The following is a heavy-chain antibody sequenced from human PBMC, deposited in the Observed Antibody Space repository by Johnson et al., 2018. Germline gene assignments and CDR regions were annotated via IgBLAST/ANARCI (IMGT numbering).Heavy chain of an antibody. V-gene: IGHV4-34*01. Sequence: QVQLQQWGAGLLKPSETLSLTCAVYGGSFSGYYWSWIRQPPGKGLEWIGEINHSGSTYYNPSLKSRVTISVDTSKNQFSLKLSSVTAADTAVYYCASTKEGTTSYYYYYMDVWGKGTTVTVSS. J-gene: IGHJ6*03. CDR3: ASTKEGTTSYYYYYMDV. D-gene: IGHD1-7*01. CDR2: INHSGST. CDR1: GGSFSGYY.